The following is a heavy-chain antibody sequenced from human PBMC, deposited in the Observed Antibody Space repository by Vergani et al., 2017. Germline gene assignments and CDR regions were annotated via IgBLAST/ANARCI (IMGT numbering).Heavy chain of an antibody. J-gene: IGHJ6*04. V-gene: IGHV4-61*02. CDR3: VRDVVVTAPAVYYYGTDV. D-gene: IGHD2-21*02. Sequence: QVQLQESGPGLVKPSQTLSLTCTVSGSPISRGSYYWSWLRQPAGKGLEWIGRIYTSGSTNYNPSLKSRVTISLDTSDNQFSLELSSETAAVTAVYYCVRDVVVTAPAVYYYGTDVCGEGTTVTVYS. CDR2: IYTSGST. CDR1: GSPISRGSYY.